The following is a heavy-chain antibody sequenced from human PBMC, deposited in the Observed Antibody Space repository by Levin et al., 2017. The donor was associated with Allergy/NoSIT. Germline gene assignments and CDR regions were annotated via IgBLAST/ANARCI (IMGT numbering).Heavy chain of an antibody. CDR3: AHIKVGYSTTWDANPFDC. V-gene: IGHV2-5*02. CDR2: IYWDDDK. CDR1: GFSLTSNGEG. J-gene: IGHJ4*02. Sequence: ESGPTLVKPKETLMVTCTFSGFSLTSNGEGVAWIRQPPGKALEWLALIYWDDDKRYSPSLKSRLTVTKDTSKNEVVLRMTTMDPVDIGTYYCAHIKVGYSTTWDANPFDCWGQGILVTVSS. D-gene: IGHD6-13*01.